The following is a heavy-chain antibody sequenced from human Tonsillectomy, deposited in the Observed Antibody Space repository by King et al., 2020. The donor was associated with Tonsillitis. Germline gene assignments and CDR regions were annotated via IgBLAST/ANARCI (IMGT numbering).Heavy chain of an antibody. V-gene: IGHV3-15*01. CDR3: TTEGDGYNPDY. Sequence: VQLVESGGGLVKPGGSLRLSCAASGFTFSNAWMSWVRQAPGKGLEWVGCIKSKTDGGTTDYAAPVKGRFTISRDDSKNTLYLQMNSLKTEDTAVYYCTTEGDGYNPDYWGQGTLVTVSS. CDR1: GFTFSNAW. J-gene: IGHJ4*02. CDR2: IKSKTDGGTT. D-gene: IGHD5-24*01.